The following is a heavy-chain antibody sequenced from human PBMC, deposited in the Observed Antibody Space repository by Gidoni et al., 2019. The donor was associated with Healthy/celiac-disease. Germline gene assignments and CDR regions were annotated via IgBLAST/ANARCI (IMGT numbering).Heavy chain of an antibody. CDR1: CCSISSGNYY. D-gene: IGHD2-2*01. Sequence: HVQLQASAPGLVNPSQTLSLTCPVSCCSISSGNYYWSWIRQPPGKGLEWIGYIYDSGSTYYNTSLQSRVTISVDTSKNQFSLKLSSVTDADTAVYYCDRVEVVSAATFDYWGQGTLVTVSS. J-gene: IGHJ4*02. V-gene: IGHV4-30-4*01. CDR3: DRVEVVSAATFDY. CDR2: IYDSGST.